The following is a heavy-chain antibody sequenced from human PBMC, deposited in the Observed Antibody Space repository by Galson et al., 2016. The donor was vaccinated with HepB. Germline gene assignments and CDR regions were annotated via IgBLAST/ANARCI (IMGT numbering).Heavy chain of an antibody. CDR1: GFTFSDYY. D-gene: IGHD5-12*01. J-gene: IGHJ5*02. CDR2: ISSGGSTI. CDR3: AKDRAVATIPDWFDP. Sequence: SLRLSCAASGFTFSDYYMSWIRQAPGKGLEWVSYISSGGSTIYYADSVKGRFTISRDNAKNSLYLQMNSLRAEDTAVYYCAKDRAVATIPDWFDPWGQGTLVTVSS. V-gene: IGHV3-11*01.